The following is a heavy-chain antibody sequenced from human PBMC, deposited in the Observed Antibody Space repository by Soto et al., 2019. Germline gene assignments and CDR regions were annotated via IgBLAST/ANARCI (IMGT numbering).Heavy chain of an antibody. V-gene: IGHV4-34*01. CDR1: GAAFSDYT. CDR3: VRLMEDNVWGSYRYLDL. J-gene: IGHJ5*02. D-gene: IGHD3-16*02. CDR2: VNPGGRT. Sequence: SETLSLTCGLSGAAFSDYTWSWVRQAPGGGLDWIGEVNPGGRTKYSPSLERRLTISVDPSRNQVSLELRSVTAADTAIYYCVRLMEDNVWGSYRYLDLWGQGTLVTVSS.